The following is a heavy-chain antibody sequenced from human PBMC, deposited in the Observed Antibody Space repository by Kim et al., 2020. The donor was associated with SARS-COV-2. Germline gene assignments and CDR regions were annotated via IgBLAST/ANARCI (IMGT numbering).Heavy chain of an antibody. J-gene: IGHJ4*02. CDR1: GFTFSSYA. D-gene: IGHD6-19*01. Sequence: GGSLRLSCAASGFTFSSYAMLWVRQAPGKGLEWVAVISYDGSNKYYADSVKGRFTISRDNSKNTLYLQMNSLRAEDTAVYYCARDLLSQWLVAGLYYWGQGTLVTVSS. V-gene: IGHV3-30*04. CDR2: ISYDGSNK. CDR3: ARDLLSQWLVAGLYY.